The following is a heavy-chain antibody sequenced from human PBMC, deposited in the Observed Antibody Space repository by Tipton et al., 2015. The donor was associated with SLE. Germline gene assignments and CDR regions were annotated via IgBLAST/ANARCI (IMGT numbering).Heavy chain of an antibody. CDR1: GGSISSTSYY. CDR2: IYYSGST. D-gene: IGHD7-27*01. V-gene: IGHV4-61*05. Sequence: TLSLTCTVSGGSISSTSYYWGWIRQPPGQGLEWIGNIYYSGSTNYNPSLKSRVTISVDTSKNQFSLKLSSVTAADTAVYYCARRAFNWGASFDHWGQGTLVTVSS. CDR3: ARRAFNWGASFDH. J-gene: IGHJ4*02.